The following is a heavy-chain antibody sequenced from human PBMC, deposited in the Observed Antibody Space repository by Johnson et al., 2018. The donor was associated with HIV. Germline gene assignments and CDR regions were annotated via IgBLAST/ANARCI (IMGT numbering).Heavy chain of an antibody. V-gene: IGHV3-33*06. CDR2: ICYDGSNK. Sequence: QVQLVESGGGVVQPGRSLRLSCAASGFSFNTYGMHWVRQAPGKGLEWVAVICYDGSNKFYLDSVKGRFTISRDNSKNTVYLQMSSLRDEDAAVYYCAKDVGDGYNRWGAFDFWGQGTLVTVSS. CDR3: AKDVGDGYNRWGAFDF. J-gene: IGHJ3*01. CDR1: GFSFNTYG. D-gene: IGHD5-24*01.